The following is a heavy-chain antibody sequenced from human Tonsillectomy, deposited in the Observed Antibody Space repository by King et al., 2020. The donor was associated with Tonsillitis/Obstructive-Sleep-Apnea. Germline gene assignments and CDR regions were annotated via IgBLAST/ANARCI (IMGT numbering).Heavy chain of an antibody. V-gene: IGHV1-2*06. D-gene: IGHD3-9*01. Sequence: QLVQSGAEVKKPGASVKVSCKASGYTFTGYYMHWVRQAPGQGLEWLGRINPNSGVPNYAQKFQGRVTMTRDTSISTAYMELSRLRSDDTAVYYCARDDGHYDILTGYYVWGKGTTVTVSS. CDR3: ARDDGHYDILTGYYV. J-gene: IGHJ6*04. CDR2: INPNSGVP. CDR1: GYTFTGYY.